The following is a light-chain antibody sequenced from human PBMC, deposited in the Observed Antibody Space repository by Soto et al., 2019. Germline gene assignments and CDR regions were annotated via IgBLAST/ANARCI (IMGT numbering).Light chain of an antibody. Sequence: QSALTQPASVSGSPGQSITISCTGTSSDIGGYNVVSWYQQLPGKAPKLIIYKVSERPSEISSRFSGSKSGNTASLTISGLQTEDEADYYCCSYAGNVLVFVGGTKLTVL. J-gene: IGLJ3*02. CDR1: SSDIGGYNV. CDR2: KVS. V-gene: IGLV2-23*02. CDR3: CSYAGNVLV.